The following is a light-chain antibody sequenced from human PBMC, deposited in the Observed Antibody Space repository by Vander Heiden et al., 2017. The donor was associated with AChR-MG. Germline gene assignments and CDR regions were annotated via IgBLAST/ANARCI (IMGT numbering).Light chain of an antibody. Sequence: SYELTQPPSVSVSPGQTASIICSGDKLGDKYGCWYQQKPGQSPVLVIYQNNKRPSGISERFSGSNSGSTATLTISGTQAMDEADYYCQAWDSNTVVFGGGTKLTVL. CDR3: QAWDSNTVV. CDR1: KLGDKY. V-gene: IGLV3-1*01. CDR2: QNN. J-gene: IGLJ2*01.